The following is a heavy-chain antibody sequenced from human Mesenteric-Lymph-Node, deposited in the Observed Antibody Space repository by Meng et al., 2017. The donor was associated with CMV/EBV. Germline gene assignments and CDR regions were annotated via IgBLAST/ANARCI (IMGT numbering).Heavy chain of an antibody. CDR1: GYTFTSYD. V-gene: IGHV1-8*03. CDR2: MNPNSGNT. D-gene: IGHD3-3*01. J-gene: IGHJ6*02. CDR3: ARENRITIFGVVSHYYYYGMDV. Sequence: ASVKVSCKASGYTFTSYDINWVRQATGQGLEWMGWMNPNSGNTGYAQKLQGRVTITRNTSISTAYMELSSLRSEDTAVYYCARENRITIFGVVSHYYYYGMDVWGQGTTVTVSS.